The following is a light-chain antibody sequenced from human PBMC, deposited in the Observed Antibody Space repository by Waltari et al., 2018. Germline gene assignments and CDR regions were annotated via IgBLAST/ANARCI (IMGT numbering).Light chain of an antibody. CDR3: CSYAGGTASIL. Sequence: QSAMTQPASVSGSPGQSITIPCTVTSSDVGSHNLVSWYQHHPGKPPKLMIYEDTKRPSGVSNRFSGSKSGNTASLTISGLQAEDEADYYCCSYAGGTASILLGGGTKLTVL. CDR1: SSDVGSHNL. J-gene: IGLJ2*01. V-gene: IGLV2-23*01. CDR2: EDT.